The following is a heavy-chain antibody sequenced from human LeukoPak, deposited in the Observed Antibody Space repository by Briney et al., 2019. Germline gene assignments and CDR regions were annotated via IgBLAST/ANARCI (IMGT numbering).Heavy chain of an antibody. CDR3: AQGGSEIYYFYHGMDV. Sequence: PGRSLRLSCAASGLSLNSYAIHWVRQAPGKGPEWVTAISYDGSNKHYADSVRGRFTISRDNSKNTLYLQMNSLRSDDTAVYYCAQGGSEIYYFYHGMDVWGRGTTVTVSS. V-gene: IGHV3-30*03. CDR2: ISYDGSNK. J-gene: IGHJ6*02. D-gene: IGHD3-10*01. CDR1: GLSLNSYA.